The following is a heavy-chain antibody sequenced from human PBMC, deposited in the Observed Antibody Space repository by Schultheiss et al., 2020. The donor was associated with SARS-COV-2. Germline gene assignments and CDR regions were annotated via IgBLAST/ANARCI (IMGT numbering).Heavy chain of an antibody. V-gene: IGHV3-23*03. CDR2: IYSGGST. CDR3: AKDGQYYDILTGYYGWFDP. J-gene: IGHJ5*02. CDR1: GFTFSSYS. D-gene: IGHD3-9*01. Sequence: GGSLRLSCAASGFTFSSYSMNWVRQAPGKGLEWVSVIYSGGSTYYADSVKGRFTISRDNSKNTLYLQMNSLRAEDTAVYYCAKDGQYYDILTGYYGWFDPWGQGTLVTVSS.